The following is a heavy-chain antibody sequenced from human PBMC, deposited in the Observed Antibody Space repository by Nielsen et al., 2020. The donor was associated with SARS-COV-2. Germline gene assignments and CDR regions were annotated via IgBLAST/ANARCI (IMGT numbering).Heavy chain of an antibody. CDR3: ASGGARYSSSWGYYYYGMDV. V-gene: IGHV4-59*01. Sequence: WIRQPPGKGLEWIGYIYYSGSTNYNPSLKSRVTISVDTSMNQFSLKLSSVTAADTAVYYCASGGARYSSSWGYYYYGMDVWGQGTTVTVSS. D-gene: IGHD6-13*01. CDR2: IYYSGST. J-gene: IGHJ6*02.